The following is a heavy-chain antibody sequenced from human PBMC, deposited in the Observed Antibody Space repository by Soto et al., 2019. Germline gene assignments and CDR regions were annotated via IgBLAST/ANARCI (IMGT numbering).Heavy chain of an antibody. D-gene: IGHD3-3*01. CDR1: GFSLSTSGVA. CDR3: ACIFDFWSGYYFSY. V-gene: IGHV2-5*02. J-gene: IGHJ4*02. CDR2: IFWDDDK. Sequence: SGPTLVNPTQPLTLTCTFSGFSLSTSGVAVGWIRQAPRKAPEWLAFIFWDDDKRYSPSLENRLTITKDTSKNQVVLTMTNMDPVDTATYYCACIFDFWSGYYFSYWGRGTLVTVSS.